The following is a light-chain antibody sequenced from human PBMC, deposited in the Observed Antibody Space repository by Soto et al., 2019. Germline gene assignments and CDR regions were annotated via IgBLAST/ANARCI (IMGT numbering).Light chain of an antibody. CDR2: EIS. CDR1: SSDVGASDF. Sequence: QSALTQPASVSESPGQSITIACTGTSSDVGASDFVSWYQQHPGKAPELIIYEISNRPSGVSSRFSGSKSGNTASLTISGLQAEDESDYYCSSYTTSQTLVFGGGTKLTVL. J-gene: IGLJ2*01. CDR3: SSYTTSQTLV. V-gene: IGLV2-14*01.